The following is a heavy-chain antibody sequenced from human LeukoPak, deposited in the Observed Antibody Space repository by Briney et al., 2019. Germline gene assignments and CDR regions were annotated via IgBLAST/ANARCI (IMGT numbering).Heavy chain of an antibody. V-gene: IGHV4-34*01. Sequence: PSETLSLTCAVYGGSFSGYYWSWIRQPPGKGLEWIGEINHSGSTNYNPSLKSRVTISVDTSKNQFPLKLSSVTAADTAVYYCARGPTGYYYDSSGYYRTRYYFDYWGQGTLVTVSS. CDR2: INHSGST. D-gene: IGHD3-22*01. CDR1: GGSFSGYY. CDR3: ARGPTGYYYDSSGYYRTRYYFDY. J-gene: IGHJ4*02.